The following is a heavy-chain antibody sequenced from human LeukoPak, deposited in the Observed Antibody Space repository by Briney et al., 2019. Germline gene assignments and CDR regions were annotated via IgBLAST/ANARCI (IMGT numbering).Heavy chain of an antibody. CDR1: GFTSSNYA. CDR3: AKVLVTSPIYNWYFDL. D-gene: IGHD4-11*01. Sequence: GGSLRLSCAGSGFTSSNYAMVWVRQAPGKGLDWVSGIYGDITFDADSVKGRFTISRDDSKNTLSLQMNSLRADDTALYYCAKVLVTSPIYNWYFDLWGRGTLVTISS. J-gene: IGHJ2*01. V-gene: IGHV3-23*01. CDR2: IYGDIT.